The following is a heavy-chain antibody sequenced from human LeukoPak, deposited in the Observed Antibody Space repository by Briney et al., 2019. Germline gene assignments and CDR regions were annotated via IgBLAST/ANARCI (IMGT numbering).Heavy chain of an antibody. CDR2: INHSGST. CDR3: ARRLVITMRWFDP. D-gene: IGHD3-22*01. CDR1: GFTFSSYA. V-gene: IGHV4-34*01. Sequence: GSLRLSCAASGFTFSSYAMSWIRQPPGKGLEWIGEINHSGSTNYNPSLKSRVTISVDTSKNQFSLKLSSVTAADTAVYYCARRLVITMRWFDPWGQGTLVTVSS. J-gene: IGHJ5*02.